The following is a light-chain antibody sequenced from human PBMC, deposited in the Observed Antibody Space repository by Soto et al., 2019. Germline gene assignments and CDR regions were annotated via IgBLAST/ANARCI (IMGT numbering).Light chain of an antibody. CDR3: QHYNSYSPRT. Sequence: DIQMTQSPSTLSASVGDRVTITCRASQSISSWLAWYQQKPGKAPKLLIYKASSLESGVPSRFSGSGSGTEFPLTISSLQPDDFATYYCQHYNSYSPRTFGQGTKVEIK. V-gene: IGKV1-5*03. CDR1: QSISSW. J-gene: IGKJ1*01. CDR2: KAS.